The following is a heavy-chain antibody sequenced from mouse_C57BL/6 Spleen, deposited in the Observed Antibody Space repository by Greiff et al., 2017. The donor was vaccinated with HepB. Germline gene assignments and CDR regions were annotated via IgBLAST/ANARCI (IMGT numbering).Heavy chain of an antibody. J-gene: IGHJ4*01. CDR3: ARDGNYVGYAMDY. V-gene: IGHV1-55*01. CDR1: GYTFTSYW. D-gene: IGHD2-1*01. CDR2: IYPGSGST. Sequence: QVQLQQPGAELVKPGASVKMSCKASGYTFTSYWITWVKQRPGQGLEWIGDIYPGSGSTNYNEKFKSKATLTVDTSSSTAYMQLSSLTSEDSAVYNCARDGNYVGYAMDYWGQGTSVTVSS.